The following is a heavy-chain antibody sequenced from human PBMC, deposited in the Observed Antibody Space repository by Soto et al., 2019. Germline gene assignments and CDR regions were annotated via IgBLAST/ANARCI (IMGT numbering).Heavy chain of an antibody. J-gene: IGHJ2*01. CDR1: GFSLTNARLS. V-gene: IGHV2-26*01. D-gene: IGHD5-18*01. Sequence: QVTLKESAPVLVKPTETLTLTCTGSGFSLTNARLSVHWIRQPPGNALEWLGYIFSNDERSYSSSRKSRLTISTDSSKRQVVLTMTNLDPVDTATYFCARVPQGARYGYLFFALWGRGTLVTVSS. CDR3: ARVPQGARYGYLFFAL. CDR2: IFSNDER.